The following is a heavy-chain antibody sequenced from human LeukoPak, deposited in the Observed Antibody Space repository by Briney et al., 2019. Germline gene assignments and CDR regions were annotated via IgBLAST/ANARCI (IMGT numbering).Heavy chain of an antibody. Sequence: GGSLRLSCAASGFTFSSYAMHWVRQAPGKGLEYVSAFSSNGGSTYYANSVKGRFTISRDNSKNTLYLQMGSLRAEDMAVYYCARDSRQLVLHYYYYMDVWGKGTTVTVSS. CDR1: GFTFSSYA. CDR2: FSSNGGST. J-gene: IGHJ6*03. CDR3: ARDSRQLVLHYYYYMDV. D-gene: IGHD6-13*01. V-gene: IGHV3-64*01.